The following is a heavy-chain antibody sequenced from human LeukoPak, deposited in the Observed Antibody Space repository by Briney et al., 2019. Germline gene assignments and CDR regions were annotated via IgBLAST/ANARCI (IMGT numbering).Heavy chain of an antibody. D-gene: IGHD3-3*01. CDR2: INPKRDVT. Sequence: ASVKVSCKASGYAFNGYFLHWMRLAPGQGLEWMGWINPKRDVTNYAQKFQGRVTMTRDTSISTAYMELSRLGSDDTAVYFCAKGGDNGFLSGYSFDFWGQGTLVTVSS. J-gene: IGHJ4*02. CDR3: AKGGDNGFLSGYSFDF. V-gene: IGHV1-2*02. CDR1: GYAFNGYF.